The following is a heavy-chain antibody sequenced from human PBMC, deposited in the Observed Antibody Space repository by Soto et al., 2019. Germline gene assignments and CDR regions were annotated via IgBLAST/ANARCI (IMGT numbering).Heavy chain of an antibody. CDR3: ARVGPSPYSSSWYWFDP. CDR1: GYTFTSYG. V-gene: IGHV1-18*04. J-gene: IGHJ5*02. D-gene: IGHD6-13*01. Sequence: QVQRVQSGAEVKKPGASVKVSCKASGYTFTSYGISWVRQAPGQGLEWMGWISAYNGNTNYAQKLQGRVTMTTDASTSTAYMELRSLRSDDTAVYYCARVGPSPYSSSWYWFDPWGQGTLVTVSS. CDR2: ISAYNGNT.